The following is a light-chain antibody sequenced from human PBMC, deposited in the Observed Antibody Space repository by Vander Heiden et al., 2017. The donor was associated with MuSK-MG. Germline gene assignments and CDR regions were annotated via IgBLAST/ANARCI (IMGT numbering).Light chain of an antibody. CDR1: ESDVGGYTT. Sequence: QLALIQPASVSRSPGQSLPIPCTGTESDVGGYTTVAWYQRHPGKPPKLVLYDDSDRPSGISNRFSGSKSGNTASLTISWLQAEDEADYDCSSFTRSRTYVFGTGTNVTVL. CDR3: SSFTRSRTYV. CDR2: DDS. J-gene: IGLJ1*01. V-gene: IGLV2-14*03.